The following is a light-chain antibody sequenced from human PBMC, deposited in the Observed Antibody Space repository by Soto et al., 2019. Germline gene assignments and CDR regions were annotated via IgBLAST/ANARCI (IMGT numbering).Light chain of an antibody. CDR2: DAS. V-gene: IGKV1-5*01. J-gene: IGKJ3*01. CDR1: QSISSW. Sequence: DIQMTQSPSTLSASVGDRVTITCRASQSISSWLAWYQQKPGKAPKLLIYDASNLESGVPSRFSGSGSGTEFTLTISSLQPDDFATYYCQQYGTAPLTFGPGTKVDIK. CDR3: QQYGTAPLT.